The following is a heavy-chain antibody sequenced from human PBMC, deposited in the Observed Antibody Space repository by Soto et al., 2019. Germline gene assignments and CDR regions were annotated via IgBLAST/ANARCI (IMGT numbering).Heavy chain of an antibody. CDR3: ARAAADLPEGFDC. V-gene: IGHV3-48*01. Sequence: EVQLVESGGGLVQPGGSLRLSCAASGFTFSSYSMNWVRQAPGKGLEWVSSISSSSSTIYYADSVKGRFTISRDNAKTSLQLQTTSPRAEDTAVYYCARAAADLPEGFDCWGQGTLWTVSS. CDR2: ISSSSSTI. CDR1: GFTFSSYS. J-gene: IGHJ4*02.